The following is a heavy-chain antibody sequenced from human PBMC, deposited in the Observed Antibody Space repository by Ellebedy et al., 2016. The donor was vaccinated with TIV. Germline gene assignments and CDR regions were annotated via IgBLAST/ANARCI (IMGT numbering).Heavy chain of an antibody. J-gene: IGHJ4*02. V-gene: IGHV3-7*01. D-gene: IGHD2-15*01. CDR1: GPIFSHNW. CDR2: INPLGSQK. Sequence: PGGSLRLSCVDSGPIFSHNWMSWVRQAPGKGLEWVAKINPLGSQKSYVDSVKGRFTLSRDNAENSLFLEMKSLRVEDTAVYYCAAEAWWRLDSWGQGTLVTVSS. CDR3: AAEAWWRLDS.